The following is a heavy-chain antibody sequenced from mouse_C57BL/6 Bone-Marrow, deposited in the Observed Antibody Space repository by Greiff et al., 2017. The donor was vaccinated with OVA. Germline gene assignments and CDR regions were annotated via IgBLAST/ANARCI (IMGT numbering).Heavy chain of an antibody. CDR1: GYAFTNYL. D-gene: IGHD1-1*01. V-gene: IGHV1-54*01. CDR3: ARDYYGSSYSYYFDY. Sequence: VQLQESGAELVRPGTSVKVSCKASGYAFTNYLIEWVKQRPGQGLEWIGVINPGSGGTNYNEKFKGKATLTADKSSSTAYMQLSSLTSEDSAVYFCARDYYGSSYSYYFDYWGQGTTLTVSS. J-gene: IGHJ2*01. CDR2: INPGSGGT.